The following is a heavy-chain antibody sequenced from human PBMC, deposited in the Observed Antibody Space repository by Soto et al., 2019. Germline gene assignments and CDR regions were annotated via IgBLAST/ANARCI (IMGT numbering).Heavy chain of an antibody. D-gene: IGHD3-22*01. CDR2: ISGSGGST. CDR1: GFTFSSYA. Sequence: EVQLLESGGGLVQPGGSLRLSCAASGFTFSSYAMSWVRQAPGKGLEWVSAISGSGGSTYYAESVKGRFTISRDNSKDTLYLQMNSLRAEDTAVYYCAKDLYYDSSGPNWFDPWGQGAMVTVSS. CDR3: AKDLYYDSSGPNWFDP. J-gene: IGHJ5*02. V-gene: IGHV3-23*01.